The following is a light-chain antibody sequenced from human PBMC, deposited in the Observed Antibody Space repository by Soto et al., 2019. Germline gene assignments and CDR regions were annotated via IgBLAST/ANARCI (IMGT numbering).Light chain of an antibody. J-gene: IGLJ1*01. Sequence: QSALTQPASVSGSPGQSITISCTGTSNDIGAYNYVSWYQQHPGKAPKLMIYDVRNRPSGVSNRFSGPKSGNTASLTISGLHTEDEADYYCSSYVSSSTLVFGTGTKVTVL. CDR1: SNDIGAYNY. V-gene: IGLV2-14*01. CDR3: SSYVSSSTLV. CDR2: DVR.